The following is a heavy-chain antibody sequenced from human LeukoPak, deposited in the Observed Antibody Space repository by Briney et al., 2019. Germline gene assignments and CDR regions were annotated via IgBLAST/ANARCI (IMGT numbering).Heavy chain of an antibody. CDR1: GFNASSHA. D-gene: IGHD3-9*01. CDR2: ISSGATGL. J-gene: IGHJ4*02. CDR3: ARGLVVGDIATGYSDY. Sequence: GGSLRLYCAASGFNASSHAMSWVRQAPGKGLEWVSGISSGATGLHYADSVKGRFTISRDNSNNTLCLQMNSLRPEDTAVYYCARGLVVGDIATGYSDYWGQGTVVTVSS. V-gene: IGHV3-23*01.